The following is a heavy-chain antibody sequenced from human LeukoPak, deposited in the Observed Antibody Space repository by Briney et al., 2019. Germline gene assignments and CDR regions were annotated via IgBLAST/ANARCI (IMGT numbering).Heavy chain of an antibody. CDR3: AAADPGRYFDY. CDR2: INHSGST. V-gene: IGHV4-34*01. D-gene: IGHD6-13*01. J-gene: IGHJ4*02. CDR1: GGSFSGYY. Sequence: SETLSLTCAVYGGSFSGYYWSWIRQPPGKGLEWIGEINHSGSTNYEPSLKSRVTVSVDTSKNQFSLKLSSVTAADTAVYYCAAADPGRYFDYWGQGTLVTVSS.